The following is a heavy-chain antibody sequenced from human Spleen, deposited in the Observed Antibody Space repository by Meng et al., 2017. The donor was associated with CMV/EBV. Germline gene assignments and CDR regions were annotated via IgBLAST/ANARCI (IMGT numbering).Heavy chain of an antibody. V-gene: IGHV3-30*02. CDR3: AKDLGSRTYCSSISCYNNYYGMDV. CDR1: GITFSSYG. D-gene: IGHD2-2*01. CDR2: IRYDGSNK. Sequence: LSLTCAASGITFSSYGIHWVRQAPGKGLEWVAFIRYDGSNKSYGDSVKGRFTISRDNSKNTLYLQMNSLRAEDTAVYYCAKDLGSRTYCSSISCYNNYYGMDVWGQGTTVTVS. J-gene: IGHJ6*02.